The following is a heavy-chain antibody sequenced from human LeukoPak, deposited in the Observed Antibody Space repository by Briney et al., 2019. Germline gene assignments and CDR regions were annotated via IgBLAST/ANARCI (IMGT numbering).Heavy chain of an antibody. V-gene: IGHV3-15*01. CDR1: GFTFSNAW. D-gene: IGHD2-21*02. Sequence: NPGGSLRLSCAASGFTFSNAWMSWVRQAPGKGLEWVGRIKSKTDGGTTDYAAPVKGRFTISRDDSKNTLYLQMNSLKTEDTAVYYCTTADYCGGDCYSFDYWGQGTLVTVSS. CDR3: TTADYCGGDCYSFDY. J-gene: IGHJ4*02. CDR2: IKSKTDGGTT.